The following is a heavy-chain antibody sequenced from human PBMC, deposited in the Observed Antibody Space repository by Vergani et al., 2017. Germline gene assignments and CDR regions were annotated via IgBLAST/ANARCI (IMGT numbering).Heavy chain of an antibody. CDR3: AREVMTAVGTRLSYFDY. CDR1: GYTFTTFA. CDR2: INPGNGNI. Sequence: QVQLVQSGAEVKKPGASVKVSCKASGYTFTTFAVHWVRQAPGQRLEWLAWINPGNGNIKYSQKFQGRVTITRDTTASTAYMELSSLRSEDTAVYYCAREVMTAVGTRLSYFDYWGQGTLVTGSS. V-gene: IGHV1-3*01. J-gene: IGHJ4*02. D-gene: IGHD6-13*01.